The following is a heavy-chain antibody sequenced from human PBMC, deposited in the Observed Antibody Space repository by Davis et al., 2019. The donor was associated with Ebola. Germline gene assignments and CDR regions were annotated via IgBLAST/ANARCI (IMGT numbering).Heavy chain of an antibody. D-gene: IGHD6-25*01. CDR1: GFTFDDYA. CDR2: ISWNSGSI. J-gene: IGHJ3*02. Sequence: PGGSLRLSCAASGFTFDDYAMHWVRQAPGKGLEWVSGISWNSGSIGYADSVKGRFTISRDNAKNSLYLQMNSLRAEDTALYYCAKDLMSYSSDLYDAFDIWGQGTMVTVSS. V-gene: IGHV3-9*01. CDR3: AKDLMSYSSDLYDAFDI.